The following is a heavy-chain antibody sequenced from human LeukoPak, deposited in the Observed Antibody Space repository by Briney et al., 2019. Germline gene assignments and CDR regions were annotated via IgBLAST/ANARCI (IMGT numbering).Heavy chain of an antibody. CDR2: IYYSGST. D-gene: IGHD2-2*01. J-gene: IGHJ6*03. CDR3: ARVLWGPAAQTYYYYYYYMDV. Sequence: SETLSLTCTVSGGSISSYYWSWIRQPPGKGLEWIGYIYYSGSTNYNPSLKSRVTISVDTSKNQFSLKLSSVTAADTAAYYCARVLWGPAAQTYYYYYYYMDVWGKGTTITVSS. CDR1: GGSISSYY. V-gene: IGHV4-59*01.